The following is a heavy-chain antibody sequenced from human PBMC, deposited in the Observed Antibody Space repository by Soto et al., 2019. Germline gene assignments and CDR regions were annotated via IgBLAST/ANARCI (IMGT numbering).Heavy chain of an antibody. V-gene: IGHV1-69*06. D-gene: IGHD3-22*01. Sequence: SVKVSCKASGGTFSSYAISWVRQAPGQGLEWMGGIIPIFGTANYAQKFQGRVTITADKSTSTAYMELSSLRSEDTAVYYCARAPSYYYDSSGNWFDPWGQGTLVTVSS. CDR1: GGTFSSYA. CDR2: IIPIFGTA. J-gene: IGHJ5*02. CDR3: ARAPSYYYDSSGNWFDP.